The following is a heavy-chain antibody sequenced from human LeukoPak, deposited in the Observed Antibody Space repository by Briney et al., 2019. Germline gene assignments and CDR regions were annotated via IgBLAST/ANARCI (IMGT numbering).Heavy chain of an antibody. Sequence: GASVKVSCKASGYTFTSYDINWVRQATGQGLEWMGWMNPNSANTGYAQKFQGRVTMTRNTSISTAYMELSSLRSEDTAVYYCATTNYDILTVLDPWGQGTLVTVSS. CDR1: GYTFTSYD. V-gene: IGHV1-8*01. J-gene: IGHJ5*02. CDR2: MNPNSANT. CDR3: ATTNYDILTVLDP. D-gene: IGHD3-9*01.